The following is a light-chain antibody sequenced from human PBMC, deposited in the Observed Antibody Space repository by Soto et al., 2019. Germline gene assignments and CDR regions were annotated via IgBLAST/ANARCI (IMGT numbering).Light chain of an antibody. V-gene: IGKV3-20*01. CDR2: AAS. CDR3: QQYVTSPSIT. CDR1: ESIGDY. Sequence: EIVLTQSPGALSLSPVDTAILSCWASESIGDYLAWYQQRPGQAPRLLIYAASRRASGTPHRFSGSGSERAFTLAISGLEPADFGVYYCQQYVTSPSITFGQGTRLEIK. J-gene: IGKJ5*01.